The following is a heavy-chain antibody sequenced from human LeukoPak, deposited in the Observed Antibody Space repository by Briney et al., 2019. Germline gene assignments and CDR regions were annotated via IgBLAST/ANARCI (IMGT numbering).Heavy chain of an antibody. CDR2: INPNSGGT. D-gene: IGHD4-17*01. CDR1: GYTFTVYY. CDR3: AREAPDYGDYVFDY. J-gene: IGHJ4*02. Sequence: ASVTVSCKASGYTFTVYYMHWVRQAPGQGLEWMGWINPNSGGTNYAQKFQGRGTMTRDTSISTAYMELSRLRSDDTAVYYCAREAPDYGDYVFDYWGQGTLVTVSS. V-gene: IGHV1-2*02.